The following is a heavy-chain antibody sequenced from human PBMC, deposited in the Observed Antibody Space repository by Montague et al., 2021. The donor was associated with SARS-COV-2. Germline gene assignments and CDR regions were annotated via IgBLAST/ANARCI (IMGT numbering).Heavy chain of an antibody. J-gene: IGHJ5*02. Sequence: TLSLTCTVSGGSISSGGYYWSWIRQHPGKGLEWIGYIYYSGSTYYNPSLKSRVTISVDTSKNQFSLKLSSVTAADTAVYHCARVIAGYCSSTSCYTGWFDPRGQGTLVTVSS. D-gene: IGHD2-2*02. CDR1: GGSISSGGYY. V-gene: IGHV4-31*03. CDR2: IYYSGST. CDR3: ARVIAGYCSSTSCYTGWFDP.